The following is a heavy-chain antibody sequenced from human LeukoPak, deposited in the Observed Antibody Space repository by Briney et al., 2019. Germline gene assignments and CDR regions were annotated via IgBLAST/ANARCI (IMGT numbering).Heavy chain of an antibody. Sequence: PSETLSLTCKVSGDSISSSSYYWAWLRQPPGGGLEWIGSIHSSGITYENLSLKSRVTISVDTSKNQVSLRVTSVTAADTAVFYCARHAVVIAIDIFNWIDPWGQGALVTVSS. CDR1: GDSISSSSYY. V-gene: IGHV4-39*01. D-gene: IGHD2-21*01. CDR3: ARHAVVIAIDIFNWIDP. CDR2: IHSSGIT. J-gene: IGHJ5*02.